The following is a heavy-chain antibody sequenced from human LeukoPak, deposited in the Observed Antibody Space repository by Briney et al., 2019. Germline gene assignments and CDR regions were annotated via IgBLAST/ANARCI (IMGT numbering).Heavy chain of an antibody. CDR3: ARGDYDFWKSRHYYYYYMDV. D-gene: IGHD3-3*01. CDR1: GYTSTSYY. V-gene: IGHV1-46*01. CDR2: INPSGGST. Sequence: GASVKVSCKASGYTSTSYYMHWVRQAPGQGLEWMGIINPSGGSTSYAQKFQGRVTMTRDMSTSTVYMELSSLRSEDTAVYYCARGDYDFWKSRHYYYYYMDVWGKGTTVTVSS. J-gene: IGHJ6*03.